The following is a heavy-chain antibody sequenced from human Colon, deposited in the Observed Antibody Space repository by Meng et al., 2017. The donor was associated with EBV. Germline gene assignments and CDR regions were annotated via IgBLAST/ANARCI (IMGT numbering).Heavy chain of an antibody. V-gene: IGHV4-30-4*01. CDR3: ASFDHIPRRNYFDY. D-gene: IGHD2-21*01. CDR2: IHHSGSA. J-gene: IGHJ4*02. CDR1: GGSMSSGNYY. Sequence: QVQLQESRPGLVAPPQTLSLTCTVSGGSMSSGNYYWSWIRQPPGKGLEWIGYIHHSGSAYYNPSLKSRVSISVDTSKNQFSLNLNSMTAADTAVYYCASFDHIPRRNYFDYWGQGTLVTVSS.